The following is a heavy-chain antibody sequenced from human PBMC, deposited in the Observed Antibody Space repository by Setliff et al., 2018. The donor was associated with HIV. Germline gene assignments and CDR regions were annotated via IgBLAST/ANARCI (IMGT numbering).Heavy chain of an antibody. CDR1: GYIFTIYA. CDR2: INGGNGNT. J-gene: IGHJ3*02. Sequence: ASVKVSCKASGYIFTIYAIHWVRQAPGQRLEWMGLINGGNGNTKYSQKFQGRVTITRDATASTAYMELTSLRSEDTAAYYCARVGLYGGYDYVNRAFDIWGQGTMVTVSS. CDR3: ARVGLYGGYDYVNRAFDI. V-gene: IGHV1-3*01. D-gene: IGHD3-16*01.